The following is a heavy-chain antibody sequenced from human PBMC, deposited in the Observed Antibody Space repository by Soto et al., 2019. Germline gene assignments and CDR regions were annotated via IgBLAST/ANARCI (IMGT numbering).Heavy chain of an antibody. CDR1: GFTVSSNY. D-gene: IGHD4-17*01. Sequence: GGSLRLSCVASGFTVSSNYMTWVRQAPGEGLEWLSLIYSGGTTYYAYSVKGRFTISRDKSENTLYLQMNSLTTEDTAVYYCARDLPSGNTGHAFDSWGQGRRVTVAS. CDR3: ARDLPSGNTGHAFDS. CDR2: IYSGGTT. V-gene: IGHV3-53*01. J-gene: IGHJ3*02.